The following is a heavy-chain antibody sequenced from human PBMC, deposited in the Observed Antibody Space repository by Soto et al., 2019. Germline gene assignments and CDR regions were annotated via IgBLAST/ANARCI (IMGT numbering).Heavy chain of an antibody. CDR2: ISYDGSNK. J-gene: IGHJ6*02. D-gene: IGHD2-15*01. Sequence: LRLSWAASGFTFSGYGMHWVRQAPGKGLEWVVVISYDGSNKYYADSVKGRFTISRDNSKNTLYLQMNSLRAEDTAVYYCAKDLCPSSGGSCYYYGMDVWGQGTTVTVS. CDR3: AKDLCPSSGGSCYYYGMDV. CDR1: GFTFSGYG. V-gene: IGHV3-30*18.